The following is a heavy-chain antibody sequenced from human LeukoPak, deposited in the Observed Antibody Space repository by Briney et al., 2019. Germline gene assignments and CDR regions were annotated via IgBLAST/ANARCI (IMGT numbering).Heavy chain of an antibody. Sequence: PSETLSLTCAVSGGSLRSYYWSWIRQAPGKGLEWIGEVSHSGTTTYNPSLKGRVIISMDTSKRQFSLKVTSVTAADTAIYYCARVGGWLQLKRCGFDYWGQGTPVTVSS. D-gene: IGHD5-24*01. V-gene: IGHV4-34*01. CDR1: GGSLRSYY. CDR2: VSHSGTT. J-gene: IGHJ4*02. CDR3: ARVGGWLQLKRCGFDY.